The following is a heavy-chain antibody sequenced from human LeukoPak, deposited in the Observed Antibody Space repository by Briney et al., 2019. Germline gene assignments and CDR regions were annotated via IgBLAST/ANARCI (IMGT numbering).Heavy chain of an antibody. CDR3: ARIARALTIATAGAQFDY. Sequence: SETLSLTCTVSGDSIGTSYWSWIRQPPGKGLEWIGYIFYTGSTNYNPSLKSRVTMSVGTSKKQFSLELTSVTAAETAVYYCARIARALTIATAGAQFDYWGQGTLVTVSS. V-gene: IGHV4-59*01. J-gene: IGHJ4*02. CDR2: IFYTGST. D-gene: IGHD6-25*01. CDR1: GDSIGTSY.